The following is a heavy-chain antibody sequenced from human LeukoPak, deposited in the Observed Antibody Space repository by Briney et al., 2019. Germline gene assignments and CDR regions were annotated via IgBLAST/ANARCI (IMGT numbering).Heavy chain of an antibody. V-gene: IGHV1-2*02. D-gene: IGHD5-12*01. Sequence: GASVKVSCKASGYTFSDYAIHWVRQAPGQGLEWMGWVNPNTGGTSYAQKFQGRVTMTRDTSISTAYMQLNRLTSDDTAVYYCARETNGGYVWEGFDYWGQGTLVTVSS. J-gene: IGHJ4*02. CDR1: GYTFSDYA. CDR2: VNPNTGGT. CDR3: ARETNGGYVWEGFDY.